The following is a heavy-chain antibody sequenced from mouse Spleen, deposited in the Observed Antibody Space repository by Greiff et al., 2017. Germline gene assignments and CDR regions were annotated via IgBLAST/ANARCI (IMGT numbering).Heavy chain of an antibody. Sequence: VQLQQSGPELVKPGASVKISCKASGYSFTGYYMNWVKQSPEKSLEWIGEINPSTGGTTYNQKFKAKATLTVDKSSSTAYMQLKSLTSEDSAVYYCARVGYVDYWGQGTTLTVSS. CDR3: ARVGYVDY. CDR1: GYSFTGYY. D-gene: IGHD1-1*02. V-gene: IGHV1-42*01. J-gene: IGHJ2*01. CDR2: INPSTGGT.